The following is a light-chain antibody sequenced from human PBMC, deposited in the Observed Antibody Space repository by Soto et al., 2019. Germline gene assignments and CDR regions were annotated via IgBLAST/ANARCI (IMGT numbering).Light chain of an antibody. CDR3: QQYNSYPYT. J-gene: IGKJ2*01. CDR2: KAS. CDR1: QRISSW. V-gene: IGKV1-5*03. Sequence: DIQMTQSPSTLSASVGDRVTITCRARQRISSWLAWYQQKPGKAPKLLIYKASSLESAVPSMFSGSGSGTDFPLSISSLQPDDLASYYCQQYNSYPYTFGQGTKLEIK.